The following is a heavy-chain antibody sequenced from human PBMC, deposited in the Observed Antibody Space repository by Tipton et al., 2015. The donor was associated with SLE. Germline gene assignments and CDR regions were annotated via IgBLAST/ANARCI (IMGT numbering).Heavy chain of an antibody. CDR2: ISWDGGST. J-gene: IGHJ4*02. CDR3: AKDGEQLAFDY. CDR1: GFTFDDYT. V-gene: IGHV3-43*01. D-gene: IGHD6-6*01. Sequence: SLRLSCAASGFTFDDYTMHWVRQAPGKGLEWVSLISWDGGSTYYADSVKGRFTISRENSKNYLYLQMNSLRTEDTALYYCAKDGEQLAFDYWGQGTLVTVSS.